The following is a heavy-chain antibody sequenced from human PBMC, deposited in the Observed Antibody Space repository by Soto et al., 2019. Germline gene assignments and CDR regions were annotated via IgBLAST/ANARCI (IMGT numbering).Heavy chain of an antibody. J-gene: IGHJ4*02. V-gene: IGHV2-5*01. CDR1: GFSLSTSAVG. D-gene: IGHD2-8*01. CDR3: AHGNGFNHFDY. Sequence: QITLKESGPTLVKPTQTLTLTCTFSGFSLSTSAVGVGWIRQPPGKALECLALIYWNDDKLYSPSLKSRLTIAKDTSKNQVVPTMTNMDPVDTATYFCAHGNGFNHFDYWGQGTPVTVSA. CDR2: IYWNDDK.